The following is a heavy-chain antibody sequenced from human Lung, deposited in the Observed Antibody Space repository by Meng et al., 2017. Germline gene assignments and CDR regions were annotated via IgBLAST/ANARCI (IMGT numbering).Heavy chain of an antibody. Sequence: QGARQEPGPGLVKPSQTLFLTCTVSGGSISSSNYYWSWIRQPPGKGLEWSGHIYNSGSTYYNPSLKSRITISVDTSKNQFSLKLSSVTAADTAVYYCARGQKGYFDLWGRGTLVTVSS. J-gene: IGHJ2*01. CDR1: GGSISSSNYY. V-gene: IGHV4-30-4*01. CDR2: IYNSGST. CDR3: ARGQKGYFDL.